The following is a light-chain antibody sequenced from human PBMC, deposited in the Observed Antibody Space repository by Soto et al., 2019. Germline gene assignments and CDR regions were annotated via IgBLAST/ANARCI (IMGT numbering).Light chain of an antibody. CDR1: KNDIGSSDY. J-gene: IGLJ3*02. Sequence: QSVLTQPASVSASPGQSITISCTGGKNDIGSSDYVSWYQQHPGKAPKLIIYGVSNRPSGTSDRFSGSKSGKTASLTISGLQADDEADYYCSSSTSSNTLVFGGGTKLTVL. CDR2: GVS. V-gene: IGLV2-14*01. CDR3: SSSTSSNTLV.